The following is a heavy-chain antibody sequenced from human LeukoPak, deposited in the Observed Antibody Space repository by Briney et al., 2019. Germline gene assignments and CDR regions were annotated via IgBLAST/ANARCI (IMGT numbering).Heavy chain of an antibody. D-gene: IGHD6-13*01. Sequence: PSETLSLTCTVSGYSISSGYYWGWIRQAPGKGLEWIGSIYNSGSTYYNPSLKSRVAISVDMSKNQFSLKMSSVTAADTAVYYCARAYSSSWYWNWFDPWGQGTLVTVSS. CDR3: ARAYSSSWYWNWFDP. V-gene: IGHV4-38-2*02. J-gene: IGHJ5*02. CDR1: GYSISSGYY. CDR2: IYNSGST.